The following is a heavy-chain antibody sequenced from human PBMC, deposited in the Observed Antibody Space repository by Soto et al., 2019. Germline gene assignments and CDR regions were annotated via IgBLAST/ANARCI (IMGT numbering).Heavy chain of an antibody. CDR2: ISGSGDST. J-gene: IGHJ4*02. CDR1: GFTFGTYA. D-gene: IGHD6-19*01. V-gene: IGHV3-23*01. Sequence: HPGGSLRLSCAASGFTFGTYAMNWVRQAPGKGLEWVSGISGSGDSTYYADSVKGRFTVSRDNSKNTLYLQMNSLRAEGTAVFYCAKERSSGWSFDYWGQGTLVTVSS. CDR3: AKERSSGWSFDY.